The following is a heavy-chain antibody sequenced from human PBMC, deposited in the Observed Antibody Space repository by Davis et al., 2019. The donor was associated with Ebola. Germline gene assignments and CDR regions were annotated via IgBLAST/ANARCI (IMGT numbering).Heavy chain of an antibody. CDR3: AKEASYFDWLWGS. CDR1: GFVFSSYV. J-gene: IGHJ5*02. D-gene: IGHD3-9*01. Sequence: GESLKIPCAASGFVFSSYVMSWVRRAPGKGLEWVSAISGSGGSTYYADSVKGRFTISRDSSKNTLYLQINSLRAEDTAVYYCAKEASYFDWLWGSWGQGTLVTVSS. V-gene: IGHV3-23*01. CDR2: ISGSGGST.